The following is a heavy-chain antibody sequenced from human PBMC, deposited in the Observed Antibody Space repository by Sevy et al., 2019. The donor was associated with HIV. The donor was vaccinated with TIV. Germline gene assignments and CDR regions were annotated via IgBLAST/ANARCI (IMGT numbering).Heavy chain of an antibody. Sequence: ASVKVSCKASGYTFTSYIIYCVRQAPGQSLEWMGWVNARTGDTKYSQKFQGRVSITRDTSASTAYMELNSLRSEDTAVYYCARDFCSGGSCYSAFVYWGQGTLVTVSS. V-gene: IGHV1-3*01. D-gene: IGHD2-15*01. CDR2: VNARTGDT. CDR1: GYTFTSYI. J-gene: IGHJ4*02. CDR3: ARDFCSGGSCYSAFVY.